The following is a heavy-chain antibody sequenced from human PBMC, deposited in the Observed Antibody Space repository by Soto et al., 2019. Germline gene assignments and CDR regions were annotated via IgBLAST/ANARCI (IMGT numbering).Heavy chain of an antibody. J-gene: IGHJ5*02. Sequence: QVQLVQSGAEVKKPGASVKVSCKASGYTFTSYGISWVRQAPGQGLAWMGWISAYNGNTNYAQKLQGRVTMTTDTSTSTAYMELRSLRSDDTAVYYCARDGLVVVVAAGFGRNWFDPWGQGTLVTVSS. CDR1: GYTFTSYG. CDR2: ISAYNGNT. D-gene: IGHD2-15*01. CDR3: ARDGLVVVVAAGFGRNWFDP. V-gene: IGHV1-18*01.